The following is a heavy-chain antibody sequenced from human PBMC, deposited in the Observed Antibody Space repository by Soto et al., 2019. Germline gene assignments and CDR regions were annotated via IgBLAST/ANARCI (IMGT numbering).Heavy chain of an antibody. D-gene: IGHD1-20*01. V-gene: IGHV4-34*01. CDR1: GGSFSGYY. CDR3: ARRYGYAFDF. J-gene: IGHJ3*01. Sequence: SETLSLTCTVSGGSFSGYYWTWIRQPPGTGLEWIGEINHSGSTNYNPSLKSRVTISVDTSKNQFSLKLSSVTAADTAVYYCARRYGYAFDFWGQGTMVTVSS. CDR2: INHSGST.